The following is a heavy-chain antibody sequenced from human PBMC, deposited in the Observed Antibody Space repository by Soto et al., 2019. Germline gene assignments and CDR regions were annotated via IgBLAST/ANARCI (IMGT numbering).Heavy chain of an antibody. D-gene: IGHD6-13*01. CDR3: ARETPSAAAAYYYYGLDV. CDR2: IIPVFGTA. V-gene: IGHV1-69*01. Sequence: QVQLVQSGAEVKKAGSSVKVSCKDSGGTFSSYFINWVRQAPGQGLEWVGGIIPVFGTACYEETFQGRVTITADESTSTAYMVLGRLRSDDTAVYYCARETPSAAAAYYYYGLDVWGQGTTVTVPS. CDR1: GGTFSSYF. J-gene: IGHJ6*02.